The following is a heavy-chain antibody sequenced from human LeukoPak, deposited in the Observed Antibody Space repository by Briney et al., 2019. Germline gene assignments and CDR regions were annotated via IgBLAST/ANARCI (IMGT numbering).Heavy chain of an antibody. CDR3: ASNHAFDI. CDR1: GGSISSGSYY. CDR2: IYTSGST. V-gene: IGHV4-61*02. Sequence: SETLSFTCTVSGGSISSGSYYWSWIRQPAGKGLEWIGRIYTSGSTNYNPSLKSRVTISVDTSKNQFSLKLSSVTAADTAVYYCASNHAFDIWGQGTMVTVSS. J-gene: IGHJ3*02.